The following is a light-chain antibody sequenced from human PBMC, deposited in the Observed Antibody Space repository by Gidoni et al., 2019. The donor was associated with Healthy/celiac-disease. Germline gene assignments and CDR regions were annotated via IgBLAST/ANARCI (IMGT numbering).Light chain of an antibody. J-gene: IGKJ1*01. Sequence: EIVLPQSPGTLSLSPGERATLSCRASQSISSCYLGCYQQQPRQAPQLLIYGASSQATGIPDRFGGSGSGTDFTLTISRLDPEDFAVYYCQQYGSSPRTFGQGTKVEIK. CDR3: QQYGSSPRT. CDR2: GAS. V-gene: IGKV3-20*01. CDR1: QSISSCY.